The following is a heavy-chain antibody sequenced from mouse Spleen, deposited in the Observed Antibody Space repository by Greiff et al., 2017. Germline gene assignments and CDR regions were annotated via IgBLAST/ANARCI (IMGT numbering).Heavy chain of an antibody. D-gene: IGHD1-1*01. Sequence: EVQLQQSGPELVKPGASVKMSCKASGYTFTDYNMHWVKQSHGKSLEWIGYINPNNGGTSYNQKFKGKATLTVNKSSSTAYMELRSLTSEDSAVYYCAREGNYYYGSSYPFAYWGQGTLVTVSA. J-gene: IGHJ3*01. CDR1: GYTFTDYN. V-gene: IGHV1-22*01. CDR3: AREGNYYYGSSYPFAY. CDR2: INPNNGGT.